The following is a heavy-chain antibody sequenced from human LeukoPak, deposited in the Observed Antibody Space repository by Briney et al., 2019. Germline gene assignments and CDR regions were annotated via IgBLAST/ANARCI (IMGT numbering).Heavy chain of an antibody. CDR1: GFTFSGVW. V-gene: IGHV3-7*01. D-gene: IGHD3-3*02. CDR3: ARDGAFRIYDY. Sequence: GGSLRLSCAASGFTFSGVWMTWVREAPGKGLEWVASIKQDGTEKYYVDSVKGRFTISRDNARNSLYLQMRSLRADDTAVYYCARDGAFRIYDYWGQGTLVTVSS. J-gene: IGHJ4*02. CDR2: IKQDGTEK.